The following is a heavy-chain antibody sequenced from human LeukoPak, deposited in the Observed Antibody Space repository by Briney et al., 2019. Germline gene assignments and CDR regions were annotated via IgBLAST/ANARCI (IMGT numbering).Heavy chain of an antibody. D-gene: IGHD3-16*01. J-gene: IGHJ5*02. CDR2: ISGSGGST. V-gene: IGHV3-23*01. CDR1: GSTFSSYA. Sequence: PGGSLRLSCAVSGSTFSSYAMSWVRQAPGKGLEWVSAISGSGGSTYYADSVKDRFTISRDNSKNTLYLQMNSLRDEDTAVYYCAKVWGGPMGWFDPWGRGTLVTVSS. CDR3: AKVWGGPMGWFDP.